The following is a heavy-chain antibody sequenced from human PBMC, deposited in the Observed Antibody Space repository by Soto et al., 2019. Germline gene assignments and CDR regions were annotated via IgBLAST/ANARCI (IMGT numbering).Heavy chain of an antibody. CDR3: AKDYETLTGYAFDY. J-gene: IGHJ4*02. V-gene: IGHV3-23*01. CDR2: ISGSGGNT. CDR1: GFTFSSYA. Sequence: EVQLLESGGGWVQPGGSLRLSCAASGFTFSSYAMSWVRQAPGKGLEWVSLISGSGGNTYYADSVKGRFTIARDNSKNTLNLQKNSLRAEDTALYYCAKDYETLTGYAFDYWGQGTLVTVSS. D-gene: IGHD3-9*01.